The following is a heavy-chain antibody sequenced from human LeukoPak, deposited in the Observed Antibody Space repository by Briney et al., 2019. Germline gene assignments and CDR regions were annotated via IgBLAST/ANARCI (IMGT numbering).Heavy chain of an antibody. CDR1: GFTFSSYA. V-gene: IGHV3-23*01. J-gene: IGHJ4*02. D-gene: IGHD3-3*01. CDR3: AKDPDVGRVDFWSGSFDY. Sequence: QTGGSLRLSCAASGFTFSSYAMSWVRQAPGKGLEWVSAISGSGGSTYYADSVKGRFTISRDNSKNTLYLQMNSLRAEDTAVYYCAKDPDVGRVDFWSGSFDYWGQGTLVTVSS. CDR2: ISGSGGST.